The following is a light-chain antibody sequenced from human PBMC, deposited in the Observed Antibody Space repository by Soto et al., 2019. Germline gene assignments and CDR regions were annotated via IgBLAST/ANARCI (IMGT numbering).Light chain of an antibody. Sequence: IPVTQSPSTLSGSLGVRVTITCRAHQTISSWLAWYQQKPGKAPKLLIYKASTLKSGVPSRFSGSGSGTEFTLTISSLQPDDFATYYCQHYNSYSEAFGQGTKVDI. J-gene: IGKJ1*01. V-gene: IGKV1-5*03. CDR2: KAS. CDR1: QTISSW. CDR3: QHYNSYSEA.